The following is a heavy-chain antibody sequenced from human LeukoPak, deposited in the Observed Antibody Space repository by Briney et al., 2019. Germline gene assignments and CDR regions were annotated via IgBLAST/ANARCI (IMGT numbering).Heavy chain of an antibody. Sequence: SETLSLTCTVSGGSISSHYWSWIRQPPGKGLEWIGSVYYSGSTNYNPSLKSRVTISVDRSKNQFSLKLNFVTAADTVVYYCARRDGYDDYFDSWGQGILVTVSS. CDR1: GGSISSHY. CDR2: VYYSGST. J-gene: IGHJ4*02. V-gene: IGHV4-59*11. D-gene: IGHD5-12*01. CDR3: ARRDGYDDYFDS.